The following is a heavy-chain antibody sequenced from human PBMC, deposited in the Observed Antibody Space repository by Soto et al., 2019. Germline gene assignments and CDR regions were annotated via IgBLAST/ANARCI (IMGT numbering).Heavy chain of an antibody. D-gene: IGHD3-9*01. CDR2: VYDNGRP. CDR1: GGSISVYY. CDR3: ARGVGSSPPRY. V-gene: IGHV4-59*01. Sequence: SETLSLTCTISGGSISVYYWSWTRQSPRQGLEWIGYVYDNGRPYYSPSLKSRVTISADTSKNQISLKLTSATAADTAVYYCARGVGSSPPRYWGRGTLVTVSS. J-gene: IGHJ4*02.